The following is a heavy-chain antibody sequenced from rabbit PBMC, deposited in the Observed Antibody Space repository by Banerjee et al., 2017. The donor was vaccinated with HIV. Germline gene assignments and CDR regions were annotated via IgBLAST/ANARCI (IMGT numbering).Heavy chain of an antibody. CDR3: ARAAYSSSSGYSHFNL. Sequence: QEQLEESGGDLVQPEGSLTLTCTASGFSFSSYWICWVRQAPGKGLEWIGCIYAGSSGSTYYASWAKGRFTISKTSSTTVTLQMTSLTAADTATYSCARAAYSSSSGYSHFNLWGPGTLVTVS. J-gene: IGHJ4*01. D-gene: IGHD1-1*01. CDR1: GFSFSSYW. CDR2: IYAGSSGST. V-gene: IGHV1S45*01.